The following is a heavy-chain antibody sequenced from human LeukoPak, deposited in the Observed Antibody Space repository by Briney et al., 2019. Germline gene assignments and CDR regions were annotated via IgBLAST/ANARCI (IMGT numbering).Heavy chain of an antibody. CDR2: IYHSGST. J-gene: IGHJ3*02. CDR3: ARSRRALRYFDWLLYDAFGI. Sequence: SETLSLTCTVSGYSISSGYYWGWIRQPPGKGLEWIGSIYHSGSTYYNPSLKSRVTISVDTSKNQFSLKLSSVTAADTAVYYCARSRRALRYFDWLLYDAFGIWGQGTMVTVSS. V-gene: IGHV4-38-2*02. CDR1: GYSISSGYY. D-gene: IGHD3-9*01.